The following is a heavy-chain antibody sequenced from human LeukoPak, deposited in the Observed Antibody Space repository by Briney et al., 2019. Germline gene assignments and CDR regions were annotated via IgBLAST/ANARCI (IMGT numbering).Heavy chain of an antibody. J-gene: IGHJ4*02. CDR1: GGSFSGYD. Sequence: SETLSLTCAVYGGSFSGYDWSWIRQPPGKGLEWIGEINHSGSTNYNPSLKSRVTISVDTSKNQFSLKLSSVTAADTAVYYCARAPYNWNYAFDYWGQGTLVTVSS. CDR2: INHSGST. V-gene: IGHV4-34*01. D-gene: IGHD1-7*01. CDR3: ARAPYNWNYAFDY.